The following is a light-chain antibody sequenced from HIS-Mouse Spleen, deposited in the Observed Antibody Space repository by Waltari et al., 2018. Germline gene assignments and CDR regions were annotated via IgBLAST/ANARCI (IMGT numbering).Light chain of an antibody. CDR3: YSTDSSGNHRV. J-gene: IGLJ2*01. Sequence: SYELTQPPSVSVSPGQTARITCSGDALPKKYAYWYQQKSGQAPVLVIYEDSKRPAGTPGRCSGSSSGTMATLTSSGAQVEDEADYYCYSTDSSGNHRVFGGGTKLTVL. CDR2: EDS. CDR1: ALPKKY. V-gene: IGLV3-10*01.